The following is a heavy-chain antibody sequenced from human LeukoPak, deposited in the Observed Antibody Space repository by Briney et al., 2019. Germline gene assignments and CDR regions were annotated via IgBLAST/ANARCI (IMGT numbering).Heavy chain of an antibody. CDR3: ARARDYYDSSGRTGFDY. CDR1: GYTFTGYY. D-gene: IGHD3-22*01. V-gene: IGHV1-2*02. Sequence: GASVKVSCKASGYTFTGYYMHWVRQAPGQGLEWMGWINPNSGGTNYAQKFQGRVTMTRDTSISTAYMELSRLRSDDTAVYYCARARDYYDSSGRTGFDYWGQGTLVTVSS. J-gene: IGHJ4*02. CDR2: INPNSGGT.